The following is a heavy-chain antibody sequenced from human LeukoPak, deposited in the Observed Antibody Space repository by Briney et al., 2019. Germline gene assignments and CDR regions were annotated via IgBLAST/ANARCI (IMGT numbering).Heavy chain of an antibody. D-gene: IGHD2-21*02. J-gene: IGHJ4*02. V-gene: IGHV5-51*01. Sequence: GESLDISCKGIGYTFTNYWIGWVRQMPGKGLEWMGIIYPDDSDTRYSPSFQGQVSISVDKSINTAYLQWSTLEASDTAMYYCARTNCGGDCGFDYWGQGTLVTVSS. CDR3: ARTNCGGDCGFDY. CDR2: IYPDDSDT. CDR1: GYTFTNYW.